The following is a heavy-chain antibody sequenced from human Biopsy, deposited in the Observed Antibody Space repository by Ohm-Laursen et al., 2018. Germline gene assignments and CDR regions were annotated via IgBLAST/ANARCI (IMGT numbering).Heavy chain of an antibody. CDR3: ASGDVGGIGLDV. Sequence: TAKVSCKASGDTFTTSATSWVRQVPRQGLDWMGRIIPILGTVDYGQNFQGRVTIRADTSTTFLELTSLRYDDPAVYYCASGDVGGIGLDVWGLGTTVTVSS. D-gene: IGHD3-10*01. J-gene: IGHJ6*02. CDR1: GDTFTTSA. CDR2: IIPILGTV. V-gene: IGHV1-69*04.